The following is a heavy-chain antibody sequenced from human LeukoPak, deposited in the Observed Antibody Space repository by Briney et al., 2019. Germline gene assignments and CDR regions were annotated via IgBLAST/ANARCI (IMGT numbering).Heavy chain of an antibody. CDR3: GSSVPVAGKGIDY. CDR2: IYSGGST. D-gene: IGHD6-19*01. Sequence: PGGSLRLSCAASGFTVSSNYMSWVRQAPGKGLEWVSVIYSGGSTYYADSVKGRFTISRDNSKNTLYLQMNSLRAEDTAVYYCGSSVPVAGKGIDYWGQGTLVTVSS. V-gene: IGHV3-66*01. J-gene: IGHJ4*02. CDR1: GFTVSSNY.